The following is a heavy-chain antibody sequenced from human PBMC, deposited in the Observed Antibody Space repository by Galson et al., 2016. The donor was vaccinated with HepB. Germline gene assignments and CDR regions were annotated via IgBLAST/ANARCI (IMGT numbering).Heavy chain of an antibody. J-gene: IGHJ4*02. CDR1: GGTFNTYA. CDR3: ARGSEILTGYYAY. Sequence: KVSCKASGGTFNTYAISWVRQAPGQGLEWMGGIIPMLGTATYAQKFQGRVTITADESTSTAYMDLSSLRSEDTALYYCARGSEILTGYYAYWGQGTLITVSS. V-gene: IGHV1-69*01. CDR2: IIPMLGTA. D-gene: IGHD3-9*01.